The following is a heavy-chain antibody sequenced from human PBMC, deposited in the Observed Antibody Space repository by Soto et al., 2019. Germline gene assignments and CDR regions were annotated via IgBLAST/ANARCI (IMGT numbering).Heavy chain of an antibody. CDR2: INHSGST. D-gene: IGHD2-15*01. CDR3: AIECSGRSCFDAIHI. Sequence: SETLSLTCAVYGGSFSGYYWSWIRQPPGKGLEWIGEINHSGSTNYNPSLKSRVTISVDTSKNQFSLKLSSVTAADTAVYYCAIECSGRSCFDAIHISGQATIVSVSS. J-gene: IGHJ3*02. V-gene: IGHV4-34*01. CDR1: GGSFSGYY.